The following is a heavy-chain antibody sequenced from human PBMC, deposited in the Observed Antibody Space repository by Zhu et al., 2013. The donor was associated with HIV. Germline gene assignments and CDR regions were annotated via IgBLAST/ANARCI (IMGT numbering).Heavy chain of an antibody. CDR1: GDTFTSYG. V-gene: IGHV1-69*13. J-gene: IGHJ5*01. D-gene: IGHD3-10*01. Sequence: QVQLVQSGSEVKRPGASVKVSCKASGDTFTSYGISWVRQAPGQGLQWMGGVIPVFGTVNYAQTFEDRVTITADELRSTAYLELRSLRSDDTAVYFCARDGEEYNMDNWFDFWGQGTLVTVS. CDR3: ARDGEEYNMDNWFDF. CDR2: VIPVFGTV.